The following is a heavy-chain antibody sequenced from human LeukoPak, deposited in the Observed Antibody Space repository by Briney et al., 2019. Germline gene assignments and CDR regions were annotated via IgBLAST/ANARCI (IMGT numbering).Heavy chain of an antibody. J-gene: IGHJ4*02. D-gene: IGHD2-2*01. CDR3: ARDPDCISASYYFSHYDY. V-gene: IGHV1-18*01. CDR1: GYTFTSYS. Sequence: ASVKVSCKASGYTFTSYSISWVRQAPGQGLEWMGWISAYNGNTDYAQKLQGRVTMTTDTSTSTAYMELRSLRSDDTAVYYCARDPDCISASYYFSHYDYWGQGTLVTVSS. CDR2: ISAYNGNT.